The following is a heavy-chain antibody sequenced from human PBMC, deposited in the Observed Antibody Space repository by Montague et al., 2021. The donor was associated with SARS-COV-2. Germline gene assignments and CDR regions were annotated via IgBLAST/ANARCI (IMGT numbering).Heavy chain of an antibody. J-gene: IGHJ4*02. D-gene: IGHD3-22*01. CDR2: INHGGST. CDR3: ARGHQGVAMIVVVMIGAEYYFDY. Sequence: SQTLSLTCAVYGGSFNDYYWSWIRQPPGKGLEWIGEINHGGSTNYSPSLKSRVTISADTSKNQFSLKLKSVTAADTANYYCARGHQGVAMIVVVMIGAEYYFDYWGQGNLATVSS. V-gene: IGHV4-34*01. CDR1: GGSFNDYY.